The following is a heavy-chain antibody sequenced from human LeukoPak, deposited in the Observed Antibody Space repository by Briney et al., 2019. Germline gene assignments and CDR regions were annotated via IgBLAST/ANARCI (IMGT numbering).Heavy chain of an antibody. CDR2: IYPGDSDT. J-gene: IGHJ4*02. CDR3: ARRQGCSSTSCPPDY. CDR1: GYSFTNYW. V-gene: IGHV5-51*01. Sequence: LGESLKISCKGSGYSFTNYWIGWVRQMPGKGLECVGIIYPGDSDTRYSPSFQGQVTMSADKSINTAYLQWSSLKASDTAMYYCARRQGCSSTSCPPDYWGQGTLVTVSS. D-gene: IGHD2-2*01.